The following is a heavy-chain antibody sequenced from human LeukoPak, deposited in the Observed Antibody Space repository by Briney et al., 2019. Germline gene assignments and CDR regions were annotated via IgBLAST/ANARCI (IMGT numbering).Heavy chain of an antibody. D-gene: IGHD3-9*01. CDR1: GFTFSSYA. CDR2: ISGSGGST. V-gene: IGHV3-23*01. CDR3: AKDYDILTGYITFDY. Sequence: GGSLRLSCAASGFTFSSYAMSWVRQAPGEGLEWVSAISGSGGSTYYADSVKGRLTISRDNSKNTLYLQMNSLRAEDTAVYYCAKDYDILTGYITFDYWGQGTLVTVSS. J-gene: IGHJ4*02.